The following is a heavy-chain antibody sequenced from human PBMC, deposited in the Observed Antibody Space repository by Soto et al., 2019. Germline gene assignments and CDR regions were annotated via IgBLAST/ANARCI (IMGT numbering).Heavy chain of an antibody. CDR3: ARGVLPISSTSWFDP. CDR1: GFPFSTSN. Sequence: EVQLVESGGGLVNPGGSLRLSCVVSGFPFSTSNMNWVRQAPGKGLEWVSFISRSSTYIYYADSGKGRFTIPRDDAENSLFLQMNSLRAEDTAVYYCARGVLPISSTSWFDPWGQGTLVTVSS. CDR2: ISRSSTYI. V-gene: IGHV3-21*01. J-gene: IGHJ5*02. D-gene: IGHD3-16*01.